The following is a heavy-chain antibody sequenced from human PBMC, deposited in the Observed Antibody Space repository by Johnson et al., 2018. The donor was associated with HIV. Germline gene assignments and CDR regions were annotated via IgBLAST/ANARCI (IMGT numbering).Heavy chain of an antibody. CDR2: IRYDGSNK. CDR1: GFTFDDYG. Sequence: QMLLVESGGGVVRPGGSLRLSCAASGFTFDDYGMHWVRQAPGKGLEWVTFIRYDGSNKYYVDSVKGRFIISRYNSKNTLYLQMNSLRAEDTAVYYCARDNQQAFDIWGQGTMVTVSS. D-gene: IGHD1-14*01. J-gene: IGHJ3*02. V-gene: IGHV3-30*02. CDR3: ARDNQQAFDI.